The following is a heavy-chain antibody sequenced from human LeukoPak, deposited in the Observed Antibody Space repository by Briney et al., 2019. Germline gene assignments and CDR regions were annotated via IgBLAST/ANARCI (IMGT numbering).Heavy chain of an antibody. V-gene: IGHV3-11*06. J-gene: IGHJ4*02. Sequence: GASLRLSCAASGFTFSNYAMSWVRQAPGKGLEWVSYISSSSSYTNYADSVKGRFTISRDNAKNSLYLQMNSLRAEDTAVYYCARLYCSSTSCYWSYFDYWGQGTLVTVSS. CDR3: ARLYCSSTSCYWSYFDY. CDR1: GFTFSNYA. D-gene: IGHD2-2*01. CDR2: ISSSSSYT.